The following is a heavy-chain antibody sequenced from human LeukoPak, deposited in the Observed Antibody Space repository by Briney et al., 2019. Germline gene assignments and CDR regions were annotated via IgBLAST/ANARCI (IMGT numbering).Heavy chain of an antibody. CDR1: GFTFSTNG. V-gene: IGHV3-30*18. D-gene: IGHD2-15*01. CDR3: AKEYCGGGRCNDDFFDY. J-gene: IGHJ4*02. Sequence: PGRSLRLSCAASGFTFSTNGMHWVRQAPGQGLEWVAVISYDEKTKYYADSVKGRFTISRDNSRNTLYLQMNSLRAEDTAVYYCAKEYCGGGRCNDDFFDYWGQGTLVTVSS. CDR2: ISYDEKTK.